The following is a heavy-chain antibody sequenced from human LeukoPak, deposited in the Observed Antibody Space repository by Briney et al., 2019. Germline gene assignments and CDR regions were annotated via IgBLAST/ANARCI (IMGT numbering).Heavy chain of an antibody. CDR1: GGSISSYY. CDR3: ARELQGWFDP. CDR2: IYYSGST. V-gene: IGHV4-59*01. Sequence: SETLSLTCTVSGGSISSYYWSWIRQPPGKGLEWIGYIYYSGSTNYNPSLKSRVTISVDTSKNQLSLKLSSVTAADTAVYYCARELQGWFDPWGQGTLVTVSS. J-gene: IGHJ5*02.